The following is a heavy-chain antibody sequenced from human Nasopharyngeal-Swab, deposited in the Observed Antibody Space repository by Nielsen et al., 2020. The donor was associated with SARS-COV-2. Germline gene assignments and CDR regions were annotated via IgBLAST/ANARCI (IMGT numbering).Heavy chain of an antibody. J-gene: IGHJ2*01. CDR2: IYSGGST. V-gene: IGHV3-53*01. CDR3: ARETTMNDWYFDL. Sequence: ESLKISCAASGFTVSSNYMSWVRQAPGKGLEWVSVIYSGGSTYYADSVKGRFTISRDNSKNTLYLQMNSLRAEDTAVYYCARETTMNDWYFDLWGRGTLVTVSS. CDR1: GFTVSSNY. D-gene: IGHD3-22*01.